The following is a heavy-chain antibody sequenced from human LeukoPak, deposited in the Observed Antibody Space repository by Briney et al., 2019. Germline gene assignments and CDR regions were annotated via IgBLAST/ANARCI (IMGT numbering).Heavy chain of an antibody. Sequence: HGESLKISRKGSGYSFTTYWIAWVRQMPGEGLEWMGIIYPGDSDTRYSPSFQGQVTISADKSISTAYLQWSSPKASDTAMYCCARSYCASTSCPFDYWGQGTLVTVSS. CDR2: IYPGDSDT. CDR1: GYSFTTYW. D-gene: IGHD2-2*01. CDR3: ARSYCASTSCPFDY. J-gene: IGHJ4*02. V-gene: IGHV5-51*01.